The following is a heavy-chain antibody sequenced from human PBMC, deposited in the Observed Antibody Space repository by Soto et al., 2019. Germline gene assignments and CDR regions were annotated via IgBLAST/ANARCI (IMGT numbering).Heavy chain of an antibody. CDR3: ATIFGVVKSFGYMDV. CDR1: GGSISSSSYY. Sequence: SETLSLTCTVSGGSISSSSYYWGWIRQPPGKGLEWIGSIYYSGSTYYNPSLKSRVTISVDTSKNQFSLKLSSVTAADTAVYYCATIFGVVKSFGYMDVWGKWTTVTVSS. V-gene: IGHV4-39*01. D-gene: IGHD3-3*01. J-gene: IGHJ6*03. CDR2: IYYSGST.